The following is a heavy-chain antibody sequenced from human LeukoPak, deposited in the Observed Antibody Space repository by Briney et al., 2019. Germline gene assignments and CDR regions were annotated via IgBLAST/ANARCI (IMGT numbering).Heavy chain of an antibody. J-gene: IGHJ6*03. CDR2: IYSGGST. Sequence: PGGSLRLSCAASGFTVSSNYMSWVRQAPGKGLEWVSVIYSGGSTYYADSVKGRFTISRDNSKNTLYLQMNSLRAEDTAVYYCARDGPYNSGSFYMDVWGKGTTVTVSS. CDR3: ARDGPYNSGSFYMDV. V-gene: IGHV3-53*01. CDR1: GFTVSSNY. D-gene: IGHD3-10*01.